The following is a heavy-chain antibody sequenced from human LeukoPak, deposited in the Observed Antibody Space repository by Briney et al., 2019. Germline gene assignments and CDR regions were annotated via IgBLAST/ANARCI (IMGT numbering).Heavy chain of an antibody. D-gene: IGHD2-2*01. CDR2: IYYSGST. CDR1: GGSISSSSYY. Sequence: SETLSLTCTVSGGSISSSSYYWGWIRQPPGKGLEWIGSIYYSGSTYYNPSLKSRVTISVDTSKNQSSLKLSSVTAADTAVYYCARHPGGVVPSWFDPWGQGTLVTVSS. V-gene: IGHV4-39*01. J-gene: IGHJ5*02. CDR3: ARHPGGVVPSWFDP.